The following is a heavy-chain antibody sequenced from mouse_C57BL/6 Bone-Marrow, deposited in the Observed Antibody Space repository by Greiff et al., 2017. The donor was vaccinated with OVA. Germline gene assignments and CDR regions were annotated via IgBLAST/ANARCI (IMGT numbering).Heavy chain of an antibody. J-gene: IGHJ4*01. D-gene: IGHD2-5*01. CDR2: IDPETGGT. CDR1: GYTFTDYE. V-gene: IGHV1-15*01. CDR3: TRGYSNYYAMDY. Sequence: VQLQESGAELVRPGASVTLSFKASGYTFTDYEMHWVKQTPVHGLEWIGAIDPETGGTAYNQKFKGKAILTADKSSSTAYMALRSLTSEDSAVYYCTRGYSNYYAMDYWGQGTSVTVSS.